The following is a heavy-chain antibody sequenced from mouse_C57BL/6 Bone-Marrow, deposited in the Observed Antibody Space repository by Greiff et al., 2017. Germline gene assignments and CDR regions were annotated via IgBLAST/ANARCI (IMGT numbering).Heavy chain of an antibody. CDR2: IYPGDGDT. CDR1: GYAFSTYW. Sequence: VQLQQSGAELVKPGASVTISCKVSGYAFSTYWMNWVKQRPGTGLEWIGQIYPGDGDTTSNGKFKGKATLTADKFSSTAYMQLSSVTSEDSAVYVCARDWEYFDYWGQGTTLTVSS. J-gene: IGHJ2*01. D-gene: IGHD4-1*01. V-gene: IGHV1-80*01. CDR3: ARDWEYFDY.